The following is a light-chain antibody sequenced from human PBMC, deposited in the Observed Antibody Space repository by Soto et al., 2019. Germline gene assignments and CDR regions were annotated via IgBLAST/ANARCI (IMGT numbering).Light chain of an antibody. CDR1: QSVSSNY. V-gene: IGKV3-20*01. J-gene: IGKJ2*01. Sequence: EIVLTQSPGTLSLSPGERATLSCRASQSVSSNYLAWYQQKSGQAPRLLIYGASSRATGIADRFSGSGSGKDFTLTISKVEPEDFAVYYCQQYGNSPYAFGQGTELEI. CDR2: GAS. CDR3: QQYGNSPYA.